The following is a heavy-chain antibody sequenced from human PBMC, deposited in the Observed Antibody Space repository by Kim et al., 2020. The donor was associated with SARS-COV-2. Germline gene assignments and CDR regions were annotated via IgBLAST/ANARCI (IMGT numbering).Heavy chain of an antibody. D-gene: IGHD7-27*01. Sequence: GGSLRLSCAASGFTFSSYGMHWVRQAPGKGLEWVAVISFDGSEEHYADSVKGRIAISRDNSKNTVYLEMNSLRPEDMAVYYCAKALGIWDDETWGQGTQGTVSS. CDR1: GFTFSSYG. CDR3: AKALGIWDDET. J-gene: IGHJ4*02. V-gene: IGHV3-30*18. CDR2: ISFDGSEE.